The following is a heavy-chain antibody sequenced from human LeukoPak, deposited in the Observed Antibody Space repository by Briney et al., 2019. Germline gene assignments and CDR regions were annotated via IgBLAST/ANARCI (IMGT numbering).Heavy chain of an antibody. Sequence: GGSLRLSCAASGFIFSSYWMHWVRQAPGKGLVWVSRINSDGSSPSYADSVKGRFTISRDNAKNTLYLQMNSLRAENTAVYYCTRGDFYVGAQDYWGQGTLVTVSS. CDR1: GFIFSSYW. CDR3: TRGDFYVGAQDY. J-gene: IGHJ4*02. D-gene: IGHD3-3*01. CDR2: INSDGSSP. V-gene: IGHV3-74*01.